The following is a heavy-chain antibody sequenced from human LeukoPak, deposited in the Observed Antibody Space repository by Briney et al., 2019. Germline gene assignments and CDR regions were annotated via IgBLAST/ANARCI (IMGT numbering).Heavy chain of an antibody. J-gene: IGHJ4*02. CDR1: GGSFSGYY. D-gene: IGHD3-10*01. CDR3: AINDGSGSYYKSDY. CDR2: IDQSGST. V-gene: IGHV4-34*01. Sequence: SETLSLTCAVYGGSFSGYYWSWVRQPLGKGPERIGEIDQSGSTNYNPSLKSRVTITIDTSKNQFSLKLNSVTAADTAVYYCAINDGSGSYYKSDYWGQGTLVTVSS.